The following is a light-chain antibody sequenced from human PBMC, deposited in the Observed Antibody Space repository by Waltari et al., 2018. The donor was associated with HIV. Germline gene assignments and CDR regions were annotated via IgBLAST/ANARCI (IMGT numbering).Light chain of an antibody. V-gene: IGLV1-51*01. J-gene: IGLJ2*01. CDR1: SSNIANNY. CDR2: DNN. Sequence: QSVLTQPPAVSAAPGQTVTIPCSGSSSNIANNYVSWYQQLPGTAPKLLLYDNNRRASWIPDRFSGSTSGTSATLAIAGLQTGDEADYYCGTWDTSLSAGVFGGGTKVTVL. CDR3: GTWDTSLSAGV.